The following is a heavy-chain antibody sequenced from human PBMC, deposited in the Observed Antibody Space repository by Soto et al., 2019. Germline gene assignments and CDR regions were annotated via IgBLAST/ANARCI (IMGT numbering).Heavy chain of an antibody. CDR1: GGSVSSGSYY. CDR2: IYYGGST. J-gene: IGHJ4*02. CDR3: ARDKGMGSGWYSEFDY. Sequence: SETLSLTCTVSGGSVSSGSYYWRWIRQPPGKGLEWIGYIYYGGSTNYNPSLKSRVTISVDTSKNQFSLKLSSVTAADTAVYYCARDKGMGSGWYSEFDYWGQGTLVTVS. V-gene: IGHV4-61*01. D-gene: IGHD6-19*01.